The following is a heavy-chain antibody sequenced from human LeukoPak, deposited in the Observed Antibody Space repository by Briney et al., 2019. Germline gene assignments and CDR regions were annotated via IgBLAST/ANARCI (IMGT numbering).Heavy chain of an antibody. V-gene: IGHV1-69*06. CDR2: IIPIFDTP. J-gene: IGHJ3*02. Sequence: SVKVSCKASGGTFGNYAISWVRQAPGQGLEWMGGIIPIFDTPNYAQKFQGRVTITADKSTSTAYMELSSLRSEDTAVYYCARRLTLVRGVSGTDAFDIWGQGTMVTVSS. D-gene: IGHD3-10*01. CDR1: GGTFGNYA. CDR3: ARRLTLVRGVSGTDAFDI.